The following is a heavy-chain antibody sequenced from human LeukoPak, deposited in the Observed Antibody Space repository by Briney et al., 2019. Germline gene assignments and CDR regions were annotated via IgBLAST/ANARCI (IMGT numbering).Heavy chain of an antibody. CDR3: ATEDGYKSNAFDI. V-gene: IGHV1-69*05. Sequence: ASVKVSCKASGGTFSSYAISWVRQAPGQGLEWMGGTIPIFGTANYAQKFQGRVTITTDESTSTAYMELSSLRSEDTAVYYCATEDGYKSNAFDIWGQGTMVTVSS. J-gene: IGHJ3*02. CDR2: TIPIFGTA. D-gene: IGHD5-24*01. CDR1: GGTFSSYA.